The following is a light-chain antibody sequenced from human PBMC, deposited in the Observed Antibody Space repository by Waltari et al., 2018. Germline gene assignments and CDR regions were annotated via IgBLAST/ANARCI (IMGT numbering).Light chain of an antibody. CDR2: EAS. CDR1: EDITDN. CDR3: QHYHAVPLT. J-gene: IGKJ4*01. Sequence: DIQMTQSPSSLSASVGDRVTITCRASEDITDNLVWYQQKSGETPKVLNYEASSLQSGIPSRFSGSGSGTDFTLTISSLQSEDFATYYCQHYHAVPLTFGGGTKVELK. V-gene: IGKV1-27*01.